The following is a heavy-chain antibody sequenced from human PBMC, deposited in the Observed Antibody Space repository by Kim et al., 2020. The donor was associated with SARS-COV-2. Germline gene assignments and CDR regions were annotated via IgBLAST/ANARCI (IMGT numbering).Heavy chain of an antibody. CDR1: GLTFSRQW. CDR3: ATTNWLDS. J-gene: IGHJ5*01. V-gene: IGHV3-74*01. Sequence: GGSLRLSCAVSGLTFSRQWMHWVRQGPGKGLVWVSRISHDGTTDYADSVKGRFTISRDNARGILYWQMNSLRAEDTALYYCATTNWLDSWGQGTQVTVSS. CDR2: ISHDGTT. D-gene: IGHD1-26*01.